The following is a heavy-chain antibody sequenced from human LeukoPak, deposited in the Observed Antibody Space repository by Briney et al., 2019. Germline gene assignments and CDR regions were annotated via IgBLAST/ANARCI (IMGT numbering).Heavy chain of an antibody. V-gene: IGHV3-30*04. CDR3: AKDRRSSGWYDY. CDR1: GFTFSSYA. D-gene: IGHD6-19*01. CDR2: ISYDGSNK. J-gene: IGHJ4*02. Sequence: QPGRSLRLSCAASGFTFSSYAMQWVRQAPGKGLEWVAVISYDGSNKYYADSVKGRFTISRDNSKNTLYLQMNSLRAEDTAVYYCAKDRRSSGWYDYWGQGTLVTVSS.